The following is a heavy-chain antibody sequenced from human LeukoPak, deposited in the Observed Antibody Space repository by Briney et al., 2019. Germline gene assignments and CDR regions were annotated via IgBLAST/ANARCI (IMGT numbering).Heavy chain of an antibody. D-gene: IGHD3-22*01. CDR3: ASTAGDYDSNTHQGSVFDY. V-gene: IGHV1-2*06. Sequence: ASVKVSCKASGYTFTDYYVHWVRQAPGEGLEWMGRINPKTGGTIYAQKIQDRVTMTRDTSVSTAYMELSRLTSDDTAVYYYASTAGDYDSNTHQGSVFDYWGQGTLVTVSS. J-gene: IGHJ4*02. CDR1: GYTFTDYY. CDR2: INPKTGGT.